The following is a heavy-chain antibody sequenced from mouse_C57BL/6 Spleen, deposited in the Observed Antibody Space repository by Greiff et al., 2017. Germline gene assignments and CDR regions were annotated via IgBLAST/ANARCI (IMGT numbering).Heavy chain of an antibody. Sequence: VQLQESGPGLVQPSQSLSITCTVSGFSLTSYGVHWVRQSPGKGLEWLGVIWSGGSTDYNAAFISRLSISKDNSKSQVFFKMNSLQADDTAIYYCARNDGYYPLYYFDYWGQGTTLTVSS. J-gene: IGHJ2*01. CDR1: GFSLTSYG. CDR3: ARNDGYYPLYYFDY. CDR2: IWSGGST. D-gene: IGHD2-3*01. V-gene: IGHV2-2*01.